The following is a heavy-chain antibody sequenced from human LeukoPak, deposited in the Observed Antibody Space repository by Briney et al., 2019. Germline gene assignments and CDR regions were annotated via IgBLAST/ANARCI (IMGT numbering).Heavy chain of an antibody. Sequence: SETLSLTCTVSGGAIRNYYWSWIRQPPGKGRGGRGYVYYRGSTDYNHSLKSRVTISVDTSKNQFSLKLSSVTAADTAVYYCARSIESIAVAGGRGDDFDYWGQGTLVTVSS. D-gene: IGHD6-19*01. V-gene: IGHV4-59*08. J-gene: IGHJ4*02. CDR3: ARSIESIAVAGGRGDDFDY. CDR1: GGAIRNYY. CDR2: VYYRGST.